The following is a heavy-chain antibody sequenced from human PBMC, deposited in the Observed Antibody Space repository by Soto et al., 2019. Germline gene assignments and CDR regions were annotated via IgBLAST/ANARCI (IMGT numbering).Heavy chain of an antibody. V-gene: IGHV3-30*18. CDR2: ISYDGSNK. CDR1: GFTFSSYG. CDR3: AKVGSSWHSYYFDY. D-gene: IGHD6-13*01. Sequence: QVQLVESGGGVVQPGRSLRLSCAASGFTFSSYGMHWVRQAPGKGLEWVAVISYDGSNKYYADSVKGRFTISRDNSKNTLYLQMNSLRAEDTVVYYCAKVGSSWHSYYFDYWGQGTLVTVSS. J-gene: IGHJ4*02.